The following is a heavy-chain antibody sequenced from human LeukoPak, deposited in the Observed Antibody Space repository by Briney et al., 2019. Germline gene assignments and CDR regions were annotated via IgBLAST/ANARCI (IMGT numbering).Heavy chain of an antibody. CDR2: IYHSGST. V-gene: IGHV4-4*02. Sequence: SETLSLTCAVPGGSISSSNWWSWVRQPPRKGLEWIGEIYHSGSTNYNPSLKSRVTISVDKSKNQFSLKLSSVTAADTAVYYCAREGLNDYGDYGWFDPWGQGTLVTVSS. D-gene: IGHD4-17*01. CDR1: GGSISSSNW. CDR3: AREGLNDYGDYGWFDP. J-gene: IGHJ5*02.